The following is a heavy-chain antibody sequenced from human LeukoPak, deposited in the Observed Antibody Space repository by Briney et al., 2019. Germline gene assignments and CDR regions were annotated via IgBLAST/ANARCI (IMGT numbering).Heavy chain of an antibody. Sequence: SETLSLTCSVSGGSISSGGYYWSWIRQHPGKGLEWIGYIYYSGSTYYNPSLKSRVTISVDTSKNQFSLKLSPVTAADTAVYYCARRVVVTAIRPYNWFDPWGQGTLVTVSS. CDR3: ARRVVVTAIRPYNWFDP. J-gene: IGHJ5*02. CDR1: GGSISSGGYY. V-gene: IGHV4-31*03. D-gene: IGHD2-21*02. CDR2: IYYSGST.